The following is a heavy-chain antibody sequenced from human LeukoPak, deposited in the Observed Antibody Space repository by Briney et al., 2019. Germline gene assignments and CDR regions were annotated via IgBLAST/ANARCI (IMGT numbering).Heavy chain of an antibody. J-gene: IGHJ6*02. CDR1: GGSISSDNW. Sequence: TSETLSLTCAVSGGSISSDNWWTWVRQPPGKGLEWIGEIHHSGSPNCNPSLRSRVTISVDKSNNQFSLNLSSVTAADTAVYYCAKTASGWASMDVWGQGTTVTVTS. CDR2: IHHSGSP. D-gene: IGHD6-19*01. V-gene: IGHV4-4*02. CDR3: AKTASGWASMDV.